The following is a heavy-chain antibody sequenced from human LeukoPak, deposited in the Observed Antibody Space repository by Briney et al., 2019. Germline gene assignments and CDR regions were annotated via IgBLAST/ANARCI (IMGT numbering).Heavy chain of an antibody. J-gene: IGHJ4*01. Sequence: GASVKVSCKPSGYPFTNFYIHWVRQAPGQGLEWMGWVSPKSGDTKYAQKFQDRISMTRDTSISTAYMEVNRLTSDDSAVYYCARDGVLVGSTVLNYWGQGTLVTVAS. CDR1: GYPFTNFY. CDR2: VSPKSGDT. D-gene: IGHD1-26*01. V-gene: IGHV1-2*02. CDR3: ARDGVLVGSTVLNY.